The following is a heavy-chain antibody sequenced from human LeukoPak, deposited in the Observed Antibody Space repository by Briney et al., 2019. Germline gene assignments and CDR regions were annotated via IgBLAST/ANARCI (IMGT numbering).Heavy chain of an antibody. J-gene: IGHJ4*02. CDR2: ISYSGIT. V-gene: IGHV4-39*01. CDR1: GGSISSSSYY. D-gene: IGHD6-19*01. Sequence: SETLSLTCTVSGGSISSSSYYWGWIRQPPGKGLEWIGSISYSGITYYNPSLKSRVTISVDTSKNQFSLNLSSVTAADTAVYYCARHDIIAVAFSYWGQGTLVTVSS. CDR3: ARHDIIAVAFSY.